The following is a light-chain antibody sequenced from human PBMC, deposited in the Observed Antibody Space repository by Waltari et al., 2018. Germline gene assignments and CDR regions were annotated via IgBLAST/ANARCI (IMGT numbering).Light chain of an antibody. CDR3: HSRDTTSTRV. J-gene: IGLJ2*01. V-gene: IGLV3-19*01. CDR2: GDN. Sequence: SSELTQDPAMSVAPGRTVTITCHGASLRRFFASWYQQRPGQAPFLVVYGDNNRPSGIPDRFSGSTSGGTAFLTITGAQADDEAVYFCHSRDTTSTRVFGGGTRLTV. CDR1: SLRRFF.